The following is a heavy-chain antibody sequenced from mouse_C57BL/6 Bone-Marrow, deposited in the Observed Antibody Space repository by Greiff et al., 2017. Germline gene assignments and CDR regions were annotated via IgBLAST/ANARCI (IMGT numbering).Heavy chain of an antibody. J-gene: IGHJ2*01. CDR2: IYPRSGNT. CDR1: GYTFTSYG. Sequence: LVESGAELARPGASVKLSCKASGYTFTSYGISWVKQRTGQGLEWIGEIYPRSGNTYYNEKFKGKATLTADKSASTAYMELCSLTSEVSAVYFGVRWSTVGACEDWGQGTTVTVSA. CDR3: VRWSTVGACED. V-gene: IGHV1-81*01. D-gene: IGHD1-1*01.